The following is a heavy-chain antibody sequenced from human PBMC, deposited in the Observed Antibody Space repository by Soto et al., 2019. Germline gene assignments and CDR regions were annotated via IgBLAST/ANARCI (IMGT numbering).Heavy chain of an antibody. CDR3: ARDAGYCSGGSCYLIRYYGMDV. V-gene: IGHV1-69*13. Sequence: SVKVSCKASGGTFSSYAISWVRQAPGQGLEWMGGIIPIFGTANYAQKFQGRVTITADESTSTAYMELSSLRSEDTAVYYCARDAGYCSGGSCYLIRYYGMDVWGQGTTVTVSS. J-gene: IGHJ6*02. D-gene: IGHD2-15*01. CDR1: GGTFSSYA. CDR2: IIPIFGTA.